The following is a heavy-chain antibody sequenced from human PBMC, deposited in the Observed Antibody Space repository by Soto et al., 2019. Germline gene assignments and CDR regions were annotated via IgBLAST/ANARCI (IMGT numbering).Heavy chain of an antibody. Sequence: PGGSLRLSCAASGFTVSSKYMTWVRQAPGKGLEWVSLIQSGGTTYYADSVKGRFTISRDTSENTLHLQMDSLRAEDTAVYYCARDFGVLRPLGSGSLWAERGGSRARSDYAYMDVWGKGTTVTVSS. CDR3: ARDFGVLRPLGSGSLWAERGGSRARSDYAYMDV. J-gene: IGHJ6*03. D-gene: IGHD3-10*01. CDR2: IQSGGTT. CDR1: GFTVSSKY. V-gene: IGHV3-66*01.